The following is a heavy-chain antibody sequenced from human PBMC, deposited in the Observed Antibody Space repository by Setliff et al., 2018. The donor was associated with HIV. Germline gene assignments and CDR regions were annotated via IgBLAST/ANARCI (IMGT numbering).Heavy chain of an antibody. CDR2: IYNTETT. V-gene: IGHV4-59*11. Sequence: SETLSLTCTVSGGSISSHYWSWIRQPPGKGLQWIGFIYNTETTNYNPSLKSRVTISLDTSKNQFSLKLTSLTAADTAVYYCARGGTSSNWFDPWGQGTLVTVSS. CDR3: ARGGTSSNWFDP. D-gene: IGHD2-2*01. CDR1: GGSISSHY. J-gene: IGHJ5*02.